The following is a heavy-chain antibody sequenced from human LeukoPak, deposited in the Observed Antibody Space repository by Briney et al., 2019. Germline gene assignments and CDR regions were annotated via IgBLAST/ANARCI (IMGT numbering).Heavy chain of an antibody. CDR1: GFTFSSHR. J-gene: IGHJ4*02. D-gene: IGHD4-17*01. Sequence: GGSLRLSCAASGFTFSSHRMSWVRQAPGKGLEWVANIKQDGSEKYYLDSVKGRFTISRDNAKNSLYLQMNSLRAEDTAVYYCARGQTTVTNWGQGTLVTVSS. CDR3: ARGQTTVTN. V-gene: IGHV3-7*03. CDR2: IKQDGSEK.